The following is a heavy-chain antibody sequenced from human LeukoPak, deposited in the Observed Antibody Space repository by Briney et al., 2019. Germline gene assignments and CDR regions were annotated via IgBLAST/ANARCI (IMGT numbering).Heavy chain of an antibody. CDR2: IRQDGSEN. V-gene: IGHV3-7*05. Sequence: PGWSVRLSCAASGFTFSSYWMSWVRQAAGKGLDWVANIRQDGSENYYVGSVNGRFITYSENPKNYLYLQMNSLRAEHTAVYYCARLLWFGGFFQHWGQGTLVTVSS. CDR1: GFTFSSYW. J-gene: IGHJ1*01. CDR3: ARLLWFGGFFQH. D-gene: IGHD3-10*01.